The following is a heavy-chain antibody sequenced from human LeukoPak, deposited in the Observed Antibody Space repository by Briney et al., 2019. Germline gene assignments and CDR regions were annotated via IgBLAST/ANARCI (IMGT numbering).Heavy chain of an antibody. CDR2: ISDRGTYI. V-gene: IGHV3-21*01. CDR1: GFTFSTYS. J-gene: IGHJ6*03. Sequence: GGSLRLSCTASGFTFSTYSMNWVRQAPGKGLEWVASISDRGTYIYYADSVKGRFTISRDNAKNSLYLQMNSLRAEDTAVYYCARTHRNYYYMDVWGKGTTVTVSS. D-gene: IGHD2-21*01. CDR3: ARTHRNYYYMDV.